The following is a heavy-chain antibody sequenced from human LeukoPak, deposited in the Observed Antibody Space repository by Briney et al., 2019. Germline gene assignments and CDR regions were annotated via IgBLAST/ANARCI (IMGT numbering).Heavy chain of an antibody. CDR2: IWYDGSNK. J-gene: IGHJ4*02. Sequence: GGSLRLSCAASGFTFSGYGMHWVRQAPGKGLEWVALIWYDGSNKYYADSVKGRFTISKDNSKNTLYLQMDSLRAEDTAVYYCARDYCTTTSCYDYWDQGTLVTVSS. CDR1: GFTFSGYG. D-gene: IGHD2-2*01. V-gene: IGHV3-33*01. CDR3: ARDYCTTTSCYDY.